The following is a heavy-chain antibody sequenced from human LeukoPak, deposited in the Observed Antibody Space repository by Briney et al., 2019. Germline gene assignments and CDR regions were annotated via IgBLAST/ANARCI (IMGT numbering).Heavy chain of an antibody. CDR2: IYYSGST. CDR1: GGSISSYY. J-gene: IGHJ4*02. Sequence: SETLSLTCTVSGGSISSYYWSWIRQPPGKGLEWIGDIYYSGSTNYNPSLKSRVTISVDTSKNQFSLKLSSVTAADTAVYYCARGHYSSGYYDYWGQGTLVTVSS. CDR3: ARGHYSSGYYDY. V-gene: IGHV4-59*01. D-gene: IGHD3-22*01.